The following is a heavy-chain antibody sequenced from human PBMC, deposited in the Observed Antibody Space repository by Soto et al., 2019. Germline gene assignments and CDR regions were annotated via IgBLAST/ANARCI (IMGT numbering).Heavy chain of an antibody. CDR1: GYNFAGYW. V-gene: IGHV5-51*01. J-gene: IGHJ4*02. Sequence: GESLKISCKGSGYNFAGYWIAWVRQMPGKGLELMGVIYPSDSDTRYRPSFQGQVTISADKSISSAYLQWSSLRASDTAMYYCARGGVSTRTFDYWGQGTPVTVSS. CDR2: IYPSDSDT. CDR3: ARGGVSTRTFDY. D-gene: IGHD3-3*01.